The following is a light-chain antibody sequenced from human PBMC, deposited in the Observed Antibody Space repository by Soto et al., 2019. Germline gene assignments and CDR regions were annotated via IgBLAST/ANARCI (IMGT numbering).Light chain of an antibody. J-gene: IGKJ1*01. Sequence: EVVMTQSPATLSVSPGERATLSCRASQSVSSNLAWYHQQPGQAPRLLIYGASTRATGIPARFSGRGSGTEFTLTVRGLQSQDFAVYYCQQYNNWPRWTFGQGTKVEIK. CDR2: GAS. V-gene: IGKV3-15*01. CDR3: QQYNNWPRWT. CDR1: QSVSSN.